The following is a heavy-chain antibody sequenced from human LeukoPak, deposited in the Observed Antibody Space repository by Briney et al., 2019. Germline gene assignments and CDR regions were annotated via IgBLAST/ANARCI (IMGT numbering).Heavy chain of an antibody. Sequence: GESLKISCKGSGYSFTSYWIGWVRQMPGKGLEWMGIIYPGDSDTRYSPSFQGQVTISADKSISTAYLQWSSLKASDTAMYYCARHGPGIAAAEGREYNWFDPWGQGTLVTVSS. D-gene: IGHD6-25*01. CDR3: ARHGPGIAAAEGREYNWFDP. CDR2: IYPGDSDT. V-gene: IGHV5-51*01. J-gene: IGHJ5*02. CDR1: GYSFTSYW.